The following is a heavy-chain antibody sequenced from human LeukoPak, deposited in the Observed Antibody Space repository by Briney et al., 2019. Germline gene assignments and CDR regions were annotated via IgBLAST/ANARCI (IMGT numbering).Heavy chain of an antibody. J-gene: IGHJ5*02. CDR1: GYSFTKYW. CDR3: ARRVDSSWYNWFDP. V-gene: IGHV5-51*01. CDR2: IYPGDSDT. D-gene: IGHD6-13*01. Sequence: GESLKISCKGSGYSFTKYWIGWVRQMPGKGLEWMGIIYPGDSDTRYNPSFQGQVTISADKSISTAYLQWSSLKASDTAMYYCARRVDSSWYNWFDPWGQGTLVTVSS.